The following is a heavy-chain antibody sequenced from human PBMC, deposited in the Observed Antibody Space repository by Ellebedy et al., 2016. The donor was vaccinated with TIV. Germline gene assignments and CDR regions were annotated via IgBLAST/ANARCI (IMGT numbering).Heavy chain of an antibody. Sequence: GESLKISCSASGFTFGSYAMSWVRQAPGKGLEWVSGINGGGSTFYADSVKGRFTISGDNSRNTLNLQMNSLRAEDTAVSFCAKARSWSTDPYYGLDVWGQGTTVTVSS. CDR1: GFTFGSYA. V-gene: IGHV3-23*01. D-gene: IGHD6-13*01. CDR2: INGGGST. CDR3: AKARSWSTDPYYGLDV. J-gene: IGHJ6*02.